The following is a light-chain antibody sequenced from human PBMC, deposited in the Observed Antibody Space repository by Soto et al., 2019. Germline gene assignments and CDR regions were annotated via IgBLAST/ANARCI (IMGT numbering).Light chain of an antibody. CDR1: QSVSSSY. V-gene: IGKV3-20*01. CDR3: QQYGSSHTWT. J-gene: IGKJ1*01. CDR2: GAS. Sequence: EIVLTQSPGTLSLSPGERATLSCRASQSVSSSYLAWYQQKPGQAPRLLIYGASRRATGIPDRFSGSGSGTDFTLTISRLEPEDFAVYYCQQYGSSHTWTFGQGTKVDIK.